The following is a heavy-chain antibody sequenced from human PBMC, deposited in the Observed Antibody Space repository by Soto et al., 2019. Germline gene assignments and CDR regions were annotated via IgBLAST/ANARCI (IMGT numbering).Heavy chain of an antibody. D-gene: IGHD2-2*01. CDR2: IDPSDSYT. CDR1: GYSFTSYW. Sequence: GESLKISCKGSGYSFTSYWISWVRQMPGKGLEWMGRIDPSDSYTNYSPSFQGHVTISADKSISTAYLQWSSLKASDTAMYYCARGAVPAAPTFYYYYYGMDVWGQGTTVTSP. V-gene: IGHV5-10-1*01. J-gene: IGHJ6*02. CDR3: ARGAVPAAPTFYYYYYGMDV.